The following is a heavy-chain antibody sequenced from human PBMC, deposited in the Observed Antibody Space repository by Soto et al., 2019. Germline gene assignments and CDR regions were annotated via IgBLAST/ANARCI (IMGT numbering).Heavy chain of an antibody. J-gene: IGHJ4*02. CDR2: IYWDDDK. D-gene: IGHD3-16*01. CDR1: GCSLSTSGVG. CDR3: AHHRYYFDF. Sequence: QITLKESGPTLVKPTQTLTLTWMFSGCSLSTSGVGVGWIRQPPGKALEWLALIYWDDDKRYSPSLKCRLTITKDTSKNQVVLTMTNLDPVDTATYYCAHHRYYFDFWGQGTLVTVSS. V-gene: IGHV2-5*02.